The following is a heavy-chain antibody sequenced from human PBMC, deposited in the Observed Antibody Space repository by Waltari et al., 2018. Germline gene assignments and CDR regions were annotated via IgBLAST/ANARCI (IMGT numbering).Heavy chain of an antibody. CDR3: ARGSEWELTEFDY. J-gene: IGHJ4*02. D-gene: IGHD1-26*01. CDR1: GYTFTGYS. V-gene: IGHV1-2*06. Sequence: QVQLVQSGAAVKKPGASVKVSCTAYGYTFTGYSMHWVRQDPGQGLEWMGRINPNSGGTNYAQKFQGRVTMTRDTSISTAYMELSRLRSDDTAVYYCARGSEWELTEFDYWGQGTLVTVSS. CDR2: INPNSGGT.